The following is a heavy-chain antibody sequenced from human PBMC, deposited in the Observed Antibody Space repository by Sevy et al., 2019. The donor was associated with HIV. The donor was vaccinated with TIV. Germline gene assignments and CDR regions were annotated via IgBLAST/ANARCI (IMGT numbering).Heavy chain of an antibody. V-gene: IGHV3-21*01. Sequence: GGSLRLSCAASGFTFSSYAMNWVRQAPGKGLEWVSSINAISSNIYYADSVKGRFTISRDNAENSRYVQMNSVRAEDTAVYYCARDLFSGGNAVYGYWGQGTLVTVSS. CDR3: ARDLFSGGNAVYGY. D-gene: IGHD2-15*01. CDR1: GFTFSSYA. J-gene: IGHJ4*02. CDR2: INAISSNI.